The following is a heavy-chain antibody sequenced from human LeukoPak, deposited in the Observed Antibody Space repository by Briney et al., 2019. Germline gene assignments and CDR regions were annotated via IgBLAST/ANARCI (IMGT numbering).Heavy chain of an antibody. D-gene: IGHD2-2*01. CDR2: IHSSGRT. CDR3: ARDCSSTSCYHSGYYYYNMDV. J-gene: IGHJ6*03. CDR1: CGSINSYY. Sequence: SETLSLTRTVSCGSINSYYWRWIRPPAGEGLEWVGYIHSSGRTNYNPTLKSRVTISVDTSKNQFSLKLSSVTAADTAVDYSARDCSSTSCYHSGYYYYNMDVWGKGTTVTVSS. V-gene: IGHV4-59*01.